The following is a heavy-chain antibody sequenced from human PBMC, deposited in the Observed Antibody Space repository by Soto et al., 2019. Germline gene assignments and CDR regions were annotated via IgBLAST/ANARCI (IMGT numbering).Heavy chain of an antibody. V-gene: IGHV3-23*01. CDR1: GFTFSNYA. Sequence: EVQLLESGGGLVQPGGSLRLSCAASGFTFSNYAMTWVRQAPGKGLEWVSAIGGSGGATYYADSVKGRFTVSRDNPKNTLYLQVNSLRAEDTAVYYCAKDYIGVIPDAFDIWGQGTMVTVSS. CDR3: AKDYIGVIPDAFDI. D-gene: IGHD3-16*02. J-gene: IGHJ3*02. CDR2: IGGSGGAT.